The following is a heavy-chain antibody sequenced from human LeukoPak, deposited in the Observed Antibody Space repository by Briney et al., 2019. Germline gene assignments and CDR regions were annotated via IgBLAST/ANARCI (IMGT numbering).Heavy chain of an antibody. CDR1: GFTFSSYE. CDR2: INHSGST. V-gene: IGHV4-34*01. J-gene: IGHJ4*02. Sequence: GSLRLSCAASGFTFSSYEMNWVRQPPGKGLEWIGEINHSGSTNYNPSLKSRVTISVDTSKNQFSLQLSSVTPEDTAVYYCARGYYCDSWGQGTLVTVSS. CDR3: ARGYYCDS.